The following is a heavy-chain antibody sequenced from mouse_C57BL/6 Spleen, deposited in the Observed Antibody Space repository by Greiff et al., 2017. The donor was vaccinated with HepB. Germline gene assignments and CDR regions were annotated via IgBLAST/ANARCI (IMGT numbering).Heavy chain of an antibody. D-gene: IGHD2-3*01. CDR3: TSGDGSFDY. J-gene: IGHJ2*01. CDR2: IDPETGGT. Sequence: QVQLQQSGAELVRPGASVTLSCKASGYTFTDYEMHWVKQTPVHGLEWIGAIDPETGGTAYNQKFKGKAILTADKSSSTAYMELRSLTSEDSAVYYCTSGDGSFDYWGQGTTLTVSS. CDR1: GYTFTDYE. V-gene: IGHV1-15*01.